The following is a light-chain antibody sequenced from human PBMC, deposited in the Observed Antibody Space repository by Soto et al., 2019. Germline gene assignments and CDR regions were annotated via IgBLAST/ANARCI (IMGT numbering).Light chain of an antibody. CDR2: KAS. V-gene: IGKV1-5*03. J-gene: IGKJ1*01. Sequence: DVQMTQSPSTLSGSVGDRVTITCLDSETISSWLAWHQQKPETAPKLMIYKASTVKSGVPSRFSGSGCGTEFTLTISGLQPDDFATYYCQHYNSYSEAFGQGTKVDI. CDR3: QHYNSYSEA. CDR1: ETISSW.